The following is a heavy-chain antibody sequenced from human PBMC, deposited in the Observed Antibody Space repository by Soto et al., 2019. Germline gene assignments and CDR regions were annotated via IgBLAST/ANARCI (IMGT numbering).Heavy chain of an antibody. CDR2: ISGSGGST. CDR1: GFTFSSYA. Sequence: PGGSLRLSCAASGFTFSSYAMSWVRQAPGKGLEWVSAISGSGGSTYYADSVKGRFTISRDNSKNTLYLQMNSLRAEDTAVYYCAKDGGWNGYLAPFDYWGQGTLVTVSS. J-gene: IGHJ4*02. V-gene: IGHV3-23*01. CDR3: AKDGGWNGYLAPFDY. D-gene: IGHD5-12*01.